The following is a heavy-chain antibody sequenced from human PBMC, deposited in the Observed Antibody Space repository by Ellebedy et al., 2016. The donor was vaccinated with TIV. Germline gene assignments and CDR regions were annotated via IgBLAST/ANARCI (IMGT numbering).Heavy chain of an antibody. CDR1: GYIFTSYG. J-gene: IGHJ6*02. Sequence: ASVKVSCXASGYIFTSYGISWVRQAPGQGLEWMGWISAYNGNTNYAQKLQGRVTMTTDTSTSTAYMELRSLRSDDTAVYYCARDVVVVPAAMVSYYYYYYGMDVWGQGTTVTVSS. D-gene: IGHD2-2*01. V-gene: IGHV1-18*01. CDR3: ARDVVVVPAAMVSYYYYYYGMDV. CDR2: ISAYNGNT.